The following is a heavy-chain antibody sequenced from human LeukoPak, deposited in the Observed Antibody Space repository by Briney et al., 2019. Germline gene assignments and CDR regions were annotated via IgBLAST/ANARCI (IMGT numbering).Heavy chain of an antibody. D-gene: IGHD3-22*01. J-gene: IGHJ4*02. Sequence: GGSLRLSCAASGFTFSSYWMSWVRQAPGKGLEWVANIKQDGSEKYYVDSVKGRFTISRDNAKNSLYLQMNSLRAGDTAVYYCARGVSKRSSGYFNFDYWGQGTPVTVSS. CDR1: GFTFSSYW. V-gene: IGHV3-7*04. CDR2: IKQDGSEK. CDR3: ARGVSKRSSGYFNFDY.